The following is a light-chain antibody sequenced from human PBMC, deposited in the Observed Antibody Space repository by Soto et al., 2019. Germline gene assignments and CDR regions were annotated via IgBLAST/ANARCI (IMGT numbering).Light chain of an antibody. CDR2: IND. V-gene: IGLV1-44*01. CDR1: SSNIGDNP. J-gene: IGLJ1*01. CDR3: AAWDDSLNGL. Sequence: QSVLTQPPSASGTPGQRITISCSGSSSNIGDNPVNWYQQLPGAAPKLLIYINDQRPSGVPDRFSGSKSGTSASLAISGLQPEDEADYYCAAWDDSLNGLFGTGTKLTVL.